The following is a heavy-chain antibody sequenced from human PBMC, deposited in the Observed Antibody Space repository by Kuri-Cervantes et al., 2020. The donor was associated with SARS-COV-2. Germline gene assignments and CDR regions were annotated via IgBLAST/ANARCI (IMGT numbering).Heavy chain of an antibody. Sequence: GESPKISCAASGFTFSDYYMSWIRQAPGKGLEWVSYISSSGSTIYYADSVKGRFTISRDNSKNTLYLQMNSLRAEDTAVYYCAKRGQRTDYYYYHMDVWGKGTTVTVSS. J-gene: IGHJ6*03. D-gene: IGHD6-25*01. CDR2: ISSSGSTI. CDR3: AKRGQRTDYYYYHMDV. V-gene: IGHV3-11*01. CDR1: GFTFSDYY.